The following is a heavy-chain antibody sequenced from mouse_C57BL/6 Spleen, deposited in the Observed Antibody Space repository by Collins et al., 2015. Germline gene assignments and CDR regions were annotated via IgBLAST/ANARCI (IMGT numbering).Heavy chain of an antibody. Sequence: QVQLQQSGAELMKPGASVKISCKATGYTFSSYWIEWVKQRPGHGLEWIGEILPGSGSTNYNEKFKGKATFTADTSSNTAYMQLSSLTSEDSAVYYCARWDGSSYDYAMDYWGQGTSVTVSS. CDR2: ILPGSGST. CDR3: ARWDGSSYDYAMDY. D-gene: IGHD1-1*01. J-gene: IGHJ4*01. V-gene: IGHV1-9*01. CDR1: GYTFSSYW.